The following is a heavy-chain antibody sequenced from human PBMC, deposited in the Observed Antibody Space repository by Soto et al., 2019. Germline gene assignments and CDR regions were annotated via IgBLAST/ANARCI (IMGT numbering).Heavy chain of an antibody. CDR2: IIPIFGTA. D-gene: IGHD3-3*01. J-gene: IGHJ6*02. V-gene: IGHV1-69*13. CDR1: GGTFSSYA. CDR3: ARDYGSVFGVVIGYYYGMDV. Sequence: SVKVSCKASGGTFSSYAISWVRQAPGQGLEWMGGIIPIFGTANYAQKFQGRVTITADESTSTAYMELSSLRSEDTAVYYCARDYGSVFGVVIGYYYGMDVWGQGTTVTVSS.